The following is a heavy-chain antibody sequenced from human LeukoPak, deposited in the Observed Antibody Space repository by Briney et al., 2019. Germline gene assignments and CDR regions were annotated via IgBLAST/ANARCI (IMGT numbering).Heavy chain of an antibody. CDR3: ARGPRLDSSGWYYGAFDI. CDR1: GYTFSSYD. CDR2: INPNSGGT. V-gene: IGHV1-2*06. J-gene: IGHJ3*02. Sequence: ASVKVSCKASGYTFSSYDINWVRQAPGQGLEWMGRINPNSGGTNYAQKFQGRVTMTRDTSISTAYMELSRLRSDDTAVYYCARGPRLDSSGWYYGAFDIWGQGTMVTVSS. D-gene: IGHD6-19*01.